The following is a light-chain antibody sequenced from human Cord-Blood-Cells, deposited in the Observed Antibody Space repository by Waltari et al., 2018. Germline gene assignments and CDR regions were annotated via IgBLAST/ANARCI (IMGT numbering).Light chain of an antibody. CDR3: QQYNNWPLT. Sequence: EIVMTQSPATLSVSTGERATLPCRASQSVSSNLAWYQQKPGQAPRLLIYAASTRATGIPARFSGSGSGTEFTLTISSLQSEDFAVYYCQQYNNWPLTFGGGTKVEIK. V-gene: IGKV3-15*01. CDR1: QSVSSN. J-gene: IGKJ4*01. CDR2: AAS.